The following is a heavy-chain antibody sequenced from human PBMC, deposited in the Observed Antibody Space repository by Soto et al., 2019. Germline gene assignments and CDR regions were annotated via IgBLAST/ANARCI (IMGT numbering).Heavy chain of an antibody. CDR3: AREGRYYASGRFWWFDP. D-gene: IGHD3-10*01. CDR1: GGSFSDYY. J-gene: IGHJ5*02. V-gene: IGHV4-34*01. CDR2: INHSGST. Sequence: SETLSLTCAVYGGSFSDYYWSWIRQPPGKGLEWIGEINHSGSTNYNPSLKSRVTISVDTSKNQFSLRLSSVTAADTAVYYCAREGRYYASGRFWWFDPWGQGTLVTVSS.